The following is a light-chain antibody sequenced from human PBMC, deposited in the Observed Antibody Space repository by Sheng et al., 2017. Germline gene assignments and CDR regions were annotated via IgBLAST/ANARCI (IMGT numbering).Light chain of an antibody. J-gene: IGLJ1*01. CDR2: KDT. CDR1: RLPTQP. Sequence: SYALTQSPSVSVSPGQTARITCSRDRLPTQPFYWYQQKPGQAPVLIIYKDTERPSGIPERFSGSSPGTEVTLTISGVQAEDEADYFCQSADSSGSYVFGTGTKVIVV. CDR3: QSADSSGSYV. V-gene: IGLV3-25*03.